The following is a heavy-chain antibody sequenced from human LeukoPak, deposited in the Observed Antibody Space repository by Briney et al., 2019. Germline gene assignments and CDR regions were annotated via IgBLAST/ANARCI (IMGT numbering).Heavy chain of an antibody. V-gene: IGHV4-4*07. J-gene: IGHJ5*02. CDR2: IYTSGST. CDR3: ARGGIAAAYNWFDP. Sequence: ASETLSLTCTVSGGSISSYYWSWIRQPAGKGLEWIGRIYTSGSTNYNPSLKSRVTMSVDTSKNQFSLKLSSVTAADTAVYYCARGGIAAAYNWFDPWGQGTLVTVSS. CDR1: GGSISSYY. D-gene: IGHD6-13*01.